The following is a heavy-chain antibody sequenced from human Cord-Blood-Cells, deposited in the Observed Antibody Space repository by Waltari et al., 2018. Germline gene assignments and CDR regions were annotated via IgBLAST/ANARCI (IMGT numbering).Heavy chain of an antibody. D-gene: IGHD5-12*01. Sequence: QVQLQESGPGLVKPSETLSLTCTVSGGSISSYYWSWIRQPPGKGLEWIGYIYYSGSPNYNPSLKSRVTISVDTSKNQFSLKLSSVTAADTAVYYCARLSGYPHYWGQGTLVTVSS. CDR2: IYYSGSP. J-gene: IGHJ4*02. CDR3: ARLSGYPHY. CDR1: GGSISSYY. V-gene: IGHV4-59*08.